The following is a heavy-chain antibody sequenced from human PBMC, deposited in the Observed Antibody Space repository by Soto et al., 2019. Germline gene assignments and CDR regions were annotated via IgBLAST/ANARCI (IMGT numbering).Heavy chain of an antibody. CDR2: ISAYNGNT. CDR3: ARDRRWRTTVEWDY. V-gene: IGHV1-18*01. Sequence: ASVKVSCKASGYTFTSYGISWVRQAPGQGLEWMGWISAYNGNTDYAQKLQGRVTMTTDTSTSTAYMELRSLRSDDTAVYFCARDRRWRTTVEWDYWGQGTLVTVSS. D-gene: IGHD1-26*01. J-gene: IGHJ4*02. CDR1: GYTFTSYG.